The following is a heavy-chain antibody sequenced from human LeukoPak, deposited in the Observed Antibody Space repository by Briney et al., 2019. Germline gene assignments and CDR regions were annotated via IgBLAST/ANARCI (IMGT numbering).Heavy chain of an antibody. J-gene: IGHJ5*02. D-gene: IGHD5-12*01. V-gene: IGHV4-59*08. CDR1: GGSINDYY. CDR3: ARSFRYSGYDYYFDP. CDR2: IFYSGST. Sequence: TSETLSLTCTVSGGSINDYYWSWIRQPPGKGLEWIAFIFYSGSTKYNPSLKSRVTISVDTSKNQFSLRLNSVTAADTAVYYCARSFRYSGYDYYFDPWGQGTLVTVSS.